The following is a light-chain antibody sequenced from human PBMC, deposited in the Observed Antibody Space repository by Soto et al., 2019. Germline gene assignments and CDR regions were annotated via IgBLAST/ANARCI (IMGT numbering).Light chain of an antibody. V-gene: IGLV2-14*01. CDR3: YSYTTGASYV. CDR1: SDDVGAYDF. J-gene: IGLJ1*01. CDR2: EVG. Sequence: QSALTQPASVSGSPGQSITIPCTGTSDDVGAYDFVSWYQQHPGRGPKLVIYEVGKRPSGVSDRFSGSKSGNTASLAISGLQAEDEADYYCYSYTTGASYVFGNGTKLTVL.